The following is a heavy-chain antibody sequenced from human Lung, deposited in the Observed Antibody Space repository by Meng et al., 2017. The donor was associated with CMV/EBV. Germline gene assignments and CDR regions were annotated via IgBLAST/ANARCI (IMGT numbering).Heavy chain of an antibody. CDR2: IGATGDDT. Sequence: GGSXRLSCAASGLTFSSYGMSWVRQAPGKGLEWVSSIGATGDDTYYADSVKGRFTISRDNANNTLYLQMNSLRAEDTAVYYCAKYTEDGGRIYYLDYWGQGXLVTVSS. J-gene: IGHJ4*02. V-gene: IGHV3-23*01. CDR1: GLTFSSYG. D-gene: IGHD2-15*01. CDR3: AKYTEDGGRIYYLDY.